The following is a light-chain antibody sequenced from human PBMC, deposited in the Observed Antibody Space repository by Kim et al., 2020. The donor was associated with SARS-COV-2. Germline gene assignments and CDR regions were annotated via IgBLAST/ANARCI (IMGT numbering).Light chain of an antibody. CDR1: QSVSSN. CDR2: GAS. V-gene: IGKV3-15*01. CDR3: QQYNNFRT. J-gene: IGKJ1*01. Sequence: EIVMTQSPLTLSVSPGERATLSCRASQSVSSNLVWYQQKPGQAPRLLIYGASTRATGVPARFSGSGSGTEFTLTISSLQSEDFAVYYCQQYNNFRTFGQGTKVDIK.